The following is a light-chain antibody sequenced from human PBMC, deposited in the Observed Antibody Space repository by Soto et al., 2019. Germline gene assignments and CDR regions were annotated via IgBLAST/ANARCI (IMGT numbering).Light chain of an antibody. J-gene: IGKJ5*01. V-gene: IGKV1-39*01. CDR3: QQSYITPPIA. CDR2: AAS. CDR1: QSISSY. Sequence: DIQITQSPSSLSASVGDRVTITCRASQSISSYLNWYQQKPGKAPKVLIYAASSLQSGVPSRFSGSGSGTDFTLTISSLQPEDFATYYCQQSYITPPIAFGQGTRLEIK.